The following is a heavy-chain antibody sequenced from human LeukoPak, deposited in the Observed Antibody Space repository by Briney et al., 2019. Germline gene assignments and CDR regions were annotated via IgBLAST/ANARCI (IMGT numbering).Heavy chain of an antibody. CDR1: GFTFSSYD. J-gene: IGHJ3*02. D-gene: IGHD4-17*01. V-gene: IGHV3-13*01. CDR3: ARVSASGGYGEPGAFDI. CDR2: IGTAGDT. Sequence: HPGGSLRLSCAASGFTFSSYDMHWVRQATGKGLEWVSAIGTAGDTYYPGSVKGRFTISRENAKNSLYLQMNSLRAGDTAVYYCARVSASGGYGEPGAFDIWGQGTMVTVSS.